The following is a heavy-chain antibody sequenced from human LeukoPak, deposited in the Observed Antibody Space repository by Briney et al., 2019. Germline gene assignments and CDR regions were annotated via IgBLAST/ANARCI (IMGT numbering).Heavy chain of an antibody. CDR3: AKHASSGYDPPPIAS. D-gene: IGHD5-12*01. J-gene: IGHJ5*01. Sequence: PSETLSLTCTVSGVSIRSSTYYWGWIRQPPGKGLDWIGNVYYSGTTYNNPSLKSRVTISVDTSKNQISLKLNSGTAANPVVYSGAKHASSGYDPPPIASWGQGTPVTVSS. CDR1: GVSIRSSTYY. V-gene: IGHV4-39*01. CDR2: VYYSGTT.